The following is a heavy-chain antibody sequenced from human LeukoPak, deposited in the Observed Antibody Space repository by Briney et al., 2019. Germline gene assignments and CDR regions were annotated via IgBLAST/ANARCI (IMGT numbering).Heavy chain of an antibody. V-gene: IGHV3-7*01. CDR3: ARIRPYYDFWSGLDWFDP. J-gene: IGHJ5*02. CDR1: GFTFSSYW. D-gene: IGHD3-3*01. Sequence: PGGSLRLSCAASGFTFSSYWMSWVRQAPGKGLEWVANIKQDGSEKYYVDSVKGRFTIPRDNAKNSLYLQMNSLRAEDTAVYYCARIRPYYDFWSGLDWFDPWGQGTLVTVSS. CDR2: IKQDGSEK.